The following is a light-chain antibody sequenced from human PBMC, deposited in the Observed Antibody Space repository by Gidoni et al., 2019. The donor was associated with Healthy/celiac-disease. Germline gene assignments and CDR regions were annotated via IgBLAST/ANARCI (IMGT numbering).Light chain of an antibody. CDR2: WAS. Sequence: IVMTQSPDSLAVSLGERATIKCKSSQSVLYSSNNKNYLAWYQHKPGQPPKLLIYWASTRESGVPDRFSGSGSGTDFTLTINSLQAEDVAVYYCQQYYSTPPTFGPGTKVDIK. CDR1: QSVLYSSNNKNY. J-gene: IGKJ3*01. CDR3: QQYYSTPPT. V-gene: IGKV4-1*01.